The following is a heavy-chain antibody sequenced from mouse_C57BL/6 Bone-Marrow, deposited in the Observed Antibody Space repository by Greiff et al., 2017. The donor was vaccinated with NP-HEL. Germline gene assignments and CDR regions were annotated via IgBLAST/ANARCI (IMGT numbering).Heavy chain of an antibody. CDR1: GFTFSDYG. D-gene: IGHD1-1*02. J-gene: IGHJ3*01. Sequence: EVKLMESGGGLVKPGGSLKLSCAASGFTFSDYGMHWVRQAPEKGLEWVAYISSGSSTIYYADTVKGRFTISRDNAKNTLFLQMTSLRSEDTAMYYCARERGWAYWGQGTLVTVSA. CDR3: ARERGWAY. V-gene: IGHV5-17*01. CDR2: ISSGSSTI.